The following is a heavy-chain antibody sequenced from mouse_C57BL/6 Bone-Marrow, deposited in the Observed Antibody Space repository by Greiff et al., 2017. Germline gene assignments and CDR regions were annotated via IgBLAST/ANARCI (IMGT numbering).Heavy chain of an antibody. CDR1: GYAFSSSW. CDR2: IYPGDGDT. D-gene: IGHD2-3*01. Sequence: QVQLQQSGPELVKPGASVKISCKASGYAFSSSWMNWVKQRPGKGLEWIGRIYPGDGDTNYNGKFKGKATLTADKPSSTAYMQLSSLTSEDSAVYFCARKRWLLRNWYFDVWGTGTTVTVSS. J-gene: IGHJ1*03. CDR3: ARKRWLLRNWYFDV. V-gene: IGHV1-82*01.